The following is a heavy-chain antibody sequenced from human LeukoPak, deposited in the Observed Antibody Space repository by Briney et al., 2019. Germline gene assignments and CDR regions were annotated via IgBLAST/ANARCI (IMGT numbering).Heavy chain of an antibody. CDR3: ESESTGRYSYGYSSVGSYCYYGMYV. Sequence: SLKLSCTASGFTFTSSAMRWVRQAPGQRLEWIGSIVVGSGNTNYAQKFKERVTITRDMSTNTPYMELSSLRSEDTAVSYYESESTGRYSYGYSSVGSYCYYGMYVWGEGATGTVSS. V-gene: IGHV1-58*02. J-gene: IGHJ6*04. CDR2: IVVGSGNT. CDR1: GFTFTSSA. D-gene: IGHD5-18*01.